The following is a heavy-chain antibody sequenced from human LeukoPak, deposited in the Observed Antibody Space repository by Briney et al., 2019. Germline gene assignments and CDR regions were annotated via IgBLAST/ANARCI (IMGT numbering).Heavy chain of an antibody. CDR3: ARDLTYYYDSSGSDAFDI. D-gene: IGHD3-22*01. CDR1: RYTFTGYY. V-gene: IGHV1-2*02. Sequence: ASVKVSCMASRYTFTGYYMHWVRQDLGQGLEWMGWINPNSGGTKYAQKFQGRGTMTRDTSISTAYMELSRLRSDDTAVYYCARDLTYYYDSSGSDAFDIWGQGTMVTVSS. CDR2: INPNSGGT. J-gene: IGHJ3*02.